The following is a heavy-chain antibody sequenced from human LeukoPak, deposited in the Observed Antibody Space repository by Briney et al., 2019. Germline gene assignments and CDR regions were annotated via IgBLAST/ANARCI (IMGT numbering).Heavy chain of an antibody. CDR1: GGSISSYY. CDR3: ARSGYTTRRHAAFDI. J-gene: IGHJ3*02. CDR2: IYTSGST. V-gene: IGHV4-4*07. Sequence: PSETLSLTCTVSGGSISSYYWSWIRQPAGKGLEWIGRIYTSGSTNYNPSLKSRVTMSVDTSKNQFSLKLSSVTAADTAVYYCARSGYTTRRHAAFDIWGQGTMVTVSS. D-gene: IGHD6-13*01.